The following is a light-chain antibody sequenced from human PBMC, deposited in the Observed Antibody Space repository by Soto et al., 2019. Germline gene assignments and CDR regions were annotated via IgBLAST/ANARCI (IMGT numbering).Light chain of an antibody. V-gene: IGKV3D-15*01. J-gene: IGKJ1*01. Sequence: VFTHYPATPSVSPGERGTLSCRASQSVATNLAWYQQRPGQAPRLLIYDASNRATGIPARFSGSGSGTDFTLTISSLQSEDFAVYYCQQYNNWPWTFGQGTKVDIK. CDR1: QSVATN. CDR2: DAS. CDR3: QQYNNWPWT.